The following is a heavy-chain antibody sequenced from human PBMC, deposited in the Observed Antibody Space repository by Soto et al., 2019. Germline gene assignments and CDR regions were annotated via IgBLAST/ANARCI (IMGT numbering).Heavy chain of an antibody. CDR2: IYYTGRT. D-gene: IGHD1-26*01. J-gene: IGHJ3*02. Sequence: QVQLQESGPGLVKPSETLSLTCSVSGGSISSGDYSWSWIRQPPGKGLEWVGYIYYTGRTSYNPSLKSRVTMSVDTSKNQFSLRLRSVTAADTAVYYCARDKWELPLDIWGRGTMVTVSS. CDR1: GGSISSGDYS. CDR3: ARDKWELPLDI. V-gene: IGHV4-30-4*01.